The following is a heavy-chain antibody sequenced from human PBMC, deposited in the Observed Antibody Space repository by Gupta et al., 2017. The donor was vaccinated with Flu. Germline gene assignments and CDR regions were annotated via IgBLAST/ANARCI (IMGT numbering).Heavy chain of an antibody. CDR3: AKEINDFWSGYYTLLFDD. D-gene: IGHD3-3*01. V-gene: IGHV3-23*01. CDR1: GFTFRNYA. Sequence: EVLLLESGGGLVQPGGSLRLSCAVSGFTFRNYALGRVRQAPGKGLAWVSAIGRSGGGGRYYADSVKGRFAISRDDPENTLYLQMNNLRAEDAAIYYCAKEINDFWSGYYTLLFDDWGQGTLVTVSS. J-gene: IGHJ4*02. CDR2: IGRSGGGGR.